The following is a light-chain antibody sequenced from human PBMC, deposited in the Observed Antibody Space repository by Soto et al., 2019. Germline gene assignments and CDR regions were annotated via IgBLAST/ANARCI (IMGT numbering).Light chain of an antibody. Sequence: DIVMTQSPDSLAVSLGERATIHCKSDQAVFYGSNNQNYLAWYQQKPGQPPRLLIYWASTRESGVPDRFSGSGSGTHFTLSINSLQAEDVAVYYCLQYYTIPHTFGQGTKLEIK. CDR1: QAVFYGSNNQNY. CDR3: LQYYTIPHT. CDR2: WAS. V-gene: IGKV4-1*01. J-gene: IGKJ2*01.